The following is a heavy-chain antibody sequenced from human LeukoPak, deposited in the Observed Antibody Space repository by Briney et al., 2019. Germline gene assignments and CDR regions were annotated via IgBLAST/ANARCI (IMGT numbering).Heavy chain of an antibody. CDR1: GFTFSSYW. D-gene: IGHD2-21*02. Sequence: GGSRRLSCAASGFTFSSYWMSWVRQAPGKGLEWVANIKQDGSEKYYVDSVKGRFTISRDNAKNSLYLQMNSLRAEDTAVYYCARSPGGRLLPFDYWGQGTLVTVSS. CDR2: IKQDGSEK. V-gene: IGHV3-7*01. J-gene: IGHJ4*02. CDR3: ARSPGGRLLPFDY.